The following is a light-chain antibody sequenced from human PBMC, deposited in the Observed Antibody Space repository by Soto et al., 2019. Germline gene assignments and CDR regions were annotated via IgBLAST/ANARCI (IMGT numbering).Light chain of an antibody. J-gene: IGKJ5*01. CDR2: DTS. CDR3: QQYGTSEII. CDR1: QTLSNSF. V-gene: IGKV3-20*01. Sequence: EIVLTQSPGTLSLSPGESATLSCRASQTLSNSFIAWYQQKPGQAPRLLIYDTSSRATGVPDRYGASGSGTDFTLTISRLEPEDFAVFFCQQYGTSEIIVGQGTRLEIK.